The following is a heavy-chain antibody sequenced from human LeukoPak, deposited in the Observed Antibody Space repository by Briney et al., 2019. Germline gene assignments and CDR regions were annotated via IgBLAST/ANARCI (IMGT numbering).Heavy chain of an antibody. CDR3: ARGRGYCSGGSCYSEFEFDY. D-gene: IGHD2-15*01. V-gene: IGHV1-8*01. CDR2: MNPNSGNT. Sequence: GASVKVSCKASGYTFTSYEINWVRQATGQGLEWMGWMNPNSGNTGYEQKFQGRVTMTRNTSISTAYMELNSLRSEDTAVYYCARGRGYCSGGSCYSEFEFDYWGQGTLVTVSS. J-gene: IGHJ4*02. CDR1: GYTFTSYE.